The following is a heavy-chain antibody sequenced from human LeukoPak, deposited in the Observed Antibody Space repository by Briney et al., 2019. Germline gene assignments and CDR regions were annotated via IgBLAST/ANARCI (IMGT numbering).Heavy chain of an antibody. D-gene: IGHD3-3*01. J-gene: IGHJ3*02. CDR1: GFTFSSYA. CDR2: ISGSGGST. V-gene: IGHV3-23*01. Sequence: PGGSLRLSCAASGFTFSSYAMSWARQAPGKGLEWVSAISGSGGSTYYADSVKGRFTISRDNSKNTLYLQMNSLRAEDTAVYYCAKDGGYDFWSGPQSAFDIWGQGTMVTVSS. CDR3: AKDGGYDFWSGPQSAFDI.